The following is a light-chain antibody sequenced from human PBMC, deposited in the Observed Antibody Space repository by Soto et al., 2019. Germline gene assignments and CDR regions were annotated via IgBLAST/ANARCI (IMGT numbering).Light chain of an antibody. V-gene: IGKV1-39*01. CDR1: QNIDIY. J-gene: IGKJ1*01. CDR3: QQCRTTPWT. CDR2: AAS. Sequence: DIQMTQSPASLSASIGDTVTIACRASQNIDIYLNWYQHKPGTVPKLLIYAASGLQTGVPSRFSGSGSGTDFSLTISSLQPEDFATYYCQQCRTTPWTFGQGTKVDIK.